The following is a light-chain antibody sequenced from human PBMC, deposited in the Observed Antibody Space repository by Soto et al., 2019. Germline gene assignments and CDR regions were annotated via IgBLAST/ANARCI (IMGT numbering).Light chain of an antibody. CDR3: QQYYSTPWT. V-gene: IGKV4-1*01. J-gene: IGKJ1*01. CDR2: WAS. Sequence: DIVMTQSPDSLAVSLGERATINCKSSQSVLYSSNSKNYLAWYQQKPGQPPKLLIYWASTRESGVPDRFSGSGSGTDFTLTISSLPAEDVAVYYCQQYYSTPWTFGQGTKVEIK. CDR1: QSVLYSSNSKNY.